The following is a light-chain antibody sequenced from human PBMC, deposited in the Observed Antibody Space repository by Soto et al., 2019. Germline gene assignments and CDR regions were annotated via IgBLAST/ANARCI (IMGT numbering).Light chain of an antibody. CDR1: QSLSGNH. J-gene: IGKJ2*01. V-gene: IGKV3-20*01. CDR2: RAS. CDR3: QQYETSLYT. Sequence: EIVLTQSPGTLSLSPGERATLSCKASQSLSGNHLAWYRHIAGQAPRLLIYRASSRATGVPDRFSGSGSGTDFTLSISRLEPEDFAVYYCQQYETSLYTFGQGTKLEIK.